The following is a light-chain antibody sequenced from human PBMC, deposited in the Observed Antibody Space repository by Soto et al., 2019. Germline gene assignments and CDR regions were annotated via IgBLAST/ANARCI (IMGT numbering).Light chain of an antibody. CDR1: QSVSSS. V-gene: IGKV3-15*01. CDR3: QQYNNWPPLT. CDR2: DAS. J-gene: IGKJ4*01. Sequence: EIVMTQSPATLSVSPGDRATLSCRASQSVSSSLAWYQQIPGQAPRLLIYDASTRATGIPARFGGSGSWTEFTLTISSLQSEDFAVYYCQQYNNWPPLTFGGGTKVELK.